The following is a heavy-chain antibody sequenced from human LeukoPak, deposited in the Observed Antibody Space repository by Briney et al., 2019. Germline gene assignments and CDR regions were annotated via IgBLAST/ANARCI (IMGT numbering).Heavy chain of an antibody. CDR1: GGSISTYY. CDR2: IYYSGST. D-gene: IGHD4-23*01. J-gene: IGHJ3*02. CDR3: ARSSYGGNKAFDI. V-gene: IGHV4-59*06. Sequence: SETLSLTCTVSGGSISTYYWSWIRQPPGKGLEWIGYIYYSGSTYYNPSLKSRVTISVDTSKNQFSLKLSSVTAADTAVYYCARSSYGGNKAFDIWGQGTMVTVSS.